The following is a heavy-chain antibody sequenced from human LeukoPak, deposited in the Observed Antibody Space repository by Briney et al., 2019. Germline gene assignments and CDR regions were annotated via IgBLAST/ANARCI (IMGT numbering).Heavy chain of an antibody. V-gene: IGHV5-10-1*01. CDR3: ARHPNYGMDV. CDR1: GSSFTSYW. J-gene: IGHJ6*02. Sequence: GGSLEISCKGSGSSFTSYWISWVRQLPGKGLEWMGRIDPSDSYTNYSPSFQGHVTISADKSISTAYLQWSSLKASDTAMYYCARHPNYGMDVWGQGTTVTVSS. CDR2: IDPSDSYT.